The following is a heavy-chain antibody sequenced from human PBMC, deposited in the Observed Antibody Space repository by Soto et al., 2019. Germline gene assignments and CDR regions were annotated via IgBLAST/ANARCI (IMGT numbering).Heavy chain of an antibody. V-gene: IGHV6-1*01. CDR1: GDSVSSNSAA. CDR3: ARQLRRDDRVCFDI. J-gene: IGHJ3*02. CDR2: TYYRSKWYN. D-gene: IGHD3-9*01. Sequence: PSQTLSLTCAISGDSVSSNSAAWNWIRQSPSRGLEWLGRTYYRSKWYNDYAVSVKSRITINPDTSKNQFPLQVNSVTLEDTAVYYCARQLRRDDRVCFDIWGQGTMVTVSS.